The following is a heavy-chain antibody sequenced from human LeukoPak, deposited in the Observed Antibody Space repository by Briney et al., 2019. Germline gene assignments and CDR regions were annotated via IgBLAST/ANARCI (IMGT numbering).Heavy chain of an antibody. J-gene: IGHJ4*02. Sequence: SGTLSLTCPVSSGAISTSHWLSLGRQPPGKGLEWIGYIYSSGTTRYNPSLKSRVTISVDTSKNHFSLNLSSMTAADTAVYYCARDNPVPVWGQGALVTVSS. CDR1: SGAISTSHW. V-gene: IGHV4-4*02. CDR3: ARDNPVPV. D-gene: IGHD6-6*01. CDR2: IYSSGTT.